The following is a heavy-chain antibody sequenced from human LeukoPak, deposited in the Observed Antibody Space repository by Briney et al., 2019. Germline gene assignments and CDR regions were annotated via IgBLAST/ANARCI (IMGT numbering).Heavy chain of an antibody. V-gene: IGHV3-53*01. CDR2: MYSTGGT. Sequence: GGSLRLSCAASGFTVSRNYMSWVRQAPGKGLEWVSVMYSTGGTYYADSVKGRFTISRDDSKNTLYLQMNSLRDEDTAVYYCARDRGYYYNERSDDDFDMWGQGTMVTISS. CDR1: GFTVSRNY. CDR3: ARDRGYYYNERSDDDFDM. D-gene: IGHD3-22*01. J-gene: IGHJ3*02.